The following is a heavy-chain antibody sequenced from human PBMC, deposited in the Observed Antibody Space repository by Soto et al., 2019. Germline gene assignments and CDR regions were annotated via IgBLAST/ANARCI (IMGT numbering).Heavy chain of an antibody. Sequence: GASVKVSCKASGYTFTSYDINWVRQATGQGLEWMGWMNPNSGNTGYAQKFQGRVTMTRNTSISTAYMELSSLRSEDTAVYYCARGYWREQHINYYYYMEVWGKGTTVTVSS. J-gene: IGHJ6*03. V-gene: IGHV1-8*01. D-gene: IGHD2-21*01. CDR2: MNPNSGNT. CDR1: GYTFTSYD. CDR3: ARGYWREQHINYYYYMEV.